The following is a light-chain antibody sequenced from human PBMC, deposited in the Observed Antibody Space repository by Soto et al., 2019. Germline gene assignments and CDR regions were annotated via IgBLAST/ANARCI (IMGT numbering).Light chain of an antibody. CDR2: GNR. J-gene: IGLJ3*02. Sequence: QSVLTQPPAVSGAPGQRVTIACTGNNSNLGAGYDVHWYQQLPGAAPKLVIFGNRNRPSGVPERFSGSKSGTSASLAITGLKAEDEADYYCQAYDYSLTASVFGGGTKLTVL. CDR3: QAYDYSLTASV. CDR1: NSNLGAGYD. V-gene: IGLV1-40*01.